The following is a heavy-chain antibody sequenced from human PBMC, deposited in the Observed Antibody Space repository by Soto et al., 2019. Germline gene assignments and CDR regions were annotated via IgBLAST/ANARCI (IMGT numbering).Heavy chain of an antibody. CDR2: IDTGNHNT. CDR3: ARDAKWDPRGVEAHQDDYFNY. J-gene: IGHJ4*02. V-gene: IGHV1-3*04. CDR1: GYTFTTYA. D-gene: IGHD1-26*01. Sequence: QVRLVQSETEVKKPGASVTLSCKASGYTFTTYAIHWLRQAPGQRPEWMGWIDTGNHNTKYSQRFQGKVTITADTYANTAYMELSSLRSEDTAVYYCARDAKWDPRGVEAHQDDYFNYWGQGTLVTVSS.